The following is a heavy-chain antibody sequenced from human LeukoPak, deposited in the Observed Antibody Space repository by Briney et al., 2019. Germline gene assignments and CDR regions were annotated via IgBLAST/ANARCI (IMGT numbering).Heavy chain of an antibody. Sequence: SETLSLTCTVSGGSISSSSYYWGWIRQPPGKGLEWIGSIYYSGSTYYNPSLKSRVTISVDTSKNQFSLKLSSVTAADTAVYYCARLVLERVVRAAAKPTDAFDIWGQGTMVTVSS. CDR3: ARLVLERVVRAAAKPTDAFDI. D-gene: IGHD6-13*01. CDR1: GGSISSSSYY. J-gene: IGHJ3*02. CDR2: IYYSGST. V-gene: IGHV4-39*07.